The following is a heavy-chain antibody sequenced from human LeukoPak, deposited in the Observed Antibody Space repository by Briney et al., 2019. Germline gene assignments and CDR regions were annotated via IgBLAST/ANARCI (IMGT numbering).Heavy chain of an antibody. Sequence: GAPVKVSCKASGYTFTSYGISWVRQAPGQRLEWMGWISAYNGNTNYAQKLQGRVTMTTDTSTSTAYMELRSLRSDDTAVYYCARDWYCISTSCYFLDYWGQGTLVTVSS. V-gene: IGHV1-18*04. D-gene: IGHD2-2*01. CDR3: ARDWYCISTSCYFLDY. CDR1: GYTFTSYG. J-gene: IGHJ4*02. CDR2: ISAYNGNT.